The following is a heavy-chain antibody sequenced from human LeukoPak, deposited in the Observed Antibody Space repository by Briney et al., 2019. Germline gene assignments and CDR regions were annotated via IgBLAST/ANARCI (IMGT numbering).Heavy chain of an antibody. CDR3: ATGYSSDFYFFDY. V-gene: IGHV3-53*01. J-gene: IGHJ4*02. Sequence: GGSLRLSCAASGFTVNNNYMSRVRQAPGKGLEWVSVIYSGGNTYYADSVKGRFTISRDNSKNTVYLQMNSLRAEDTAVYYCATGYSSDFYFFDYWGQGTLVTVSS. CDR1: GFTVNNNY. D-gene: IGHD6-19*01. CDR2: IYSGGNT.